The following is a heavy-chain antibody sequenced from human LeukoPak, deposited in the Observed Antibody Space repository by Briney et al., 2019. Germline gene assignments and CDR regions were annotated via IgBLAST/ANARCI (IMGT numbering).Heavy chain of an antibody. Sequence: GGSLRLSCVASGFTFSSYWMTWVRQAPGKGLEWVANIKTDGSQIYYVDSVKGRFTISRDNAKNSLYLQMNSLRAEDTALYYCAKDIGYYDRKWSLMGGYFDYWGQGTLVTVSS. CDR2: IKTDGSQI. V-gene: IGHV3-7*03. CDR1: GFTFSSYW. CDR3: AKDIGYYDRKWSLMGGYFDY. D-gene: IGHD3-22*01. J-gene: IGHJ4*02.